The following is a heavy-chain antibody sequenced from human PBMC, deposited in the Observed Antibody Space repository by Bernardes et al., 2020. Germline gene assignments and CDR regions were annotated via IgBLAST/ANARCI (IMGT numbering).Heavy chain of an antibody. D-gene: IGHD2-21*01. Sequence: SETLSLTCSASGRSISSFYWSWIRQPPGKGLDWIVYISYSGSTDYNPSLQSRVSISVDSYKNQFSLRLISVTAADTAVYYCAKGGGWGYPFEFWGQGTLAIVSS. J-gene: IGHJ4*02. CDR3: AKGGGWGYPFEF. V-gene: IGHV4-59*01. CDR2: ISYSGST. CDR1: GRSISSFY.